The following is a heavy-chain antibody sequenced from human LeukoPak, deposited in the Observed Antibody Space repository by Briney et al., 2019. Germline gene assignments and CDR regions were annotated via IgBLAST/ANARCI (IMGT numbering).Heavy chain of an antibody. D-gene: IGHD2-2*02. Sequence: GGSLRLSCAASGFSFSGYTMNWVRQAPGKGLEWVSSISGRNSYIYYADSVKGRFSISRDNAKNSLFLQMDSLTVEDSAVYYCGGYCSSTSCYRDFGRDYWGQGTLVTVSS. J-gene: IGHJ4*02. CDR3: GGYCSSTSCYRDFGRDY. CDR2: ISGRNSYI. V-gene: IGHV3-21*01. CDR1: GFSFSGYT.